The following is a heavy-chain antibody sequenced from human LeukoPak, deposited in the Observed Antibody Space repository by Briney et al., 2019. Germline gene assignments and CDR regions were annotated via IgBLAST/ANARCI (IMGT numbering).Heavy chain of an antibody. CDR1: GYTFTSYA. CDR3: AREVGGYSAYAFDI. J-gene: IGHJ3*02. V-gene: IGHV1-3*01. Sequence: ASVEVSCKASGYTFTSYAMHWVRQAPGQRLEWMGWINAGNGNTKYSQEFQGRVTITRDTSASTAYMELSSLRSDDTAVYYCAREVGGYSAYAFDIWGQGTMVTVSS. CDR2: INAGNGNT. D-gene: IGHD5-18*01.